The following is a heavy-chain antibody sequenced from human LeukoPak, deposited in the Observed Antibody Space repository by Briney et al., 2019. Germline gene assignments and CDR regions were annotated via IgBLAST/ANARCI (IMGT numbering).Heavy chain of an antibody. CDR2: ISGYNGNT. D-gene: IGHD2-15*01. CDR3: ARSLGYCSGGSCYPGAL. Sequence: ASVKVSCKASGYTFTSYGISWVRQAPGQGLEWMGWISGYNGNTNYAQKLQGRVTMTTDTSTSTAYMELRSRRSDDTAVYYCARSLGYCSGGSCYPGALWGQGTLVTVSS. CDR1: GYTFTSYG. J-gene: IGHJ4*02. V-gene: IGHV1-18*01.